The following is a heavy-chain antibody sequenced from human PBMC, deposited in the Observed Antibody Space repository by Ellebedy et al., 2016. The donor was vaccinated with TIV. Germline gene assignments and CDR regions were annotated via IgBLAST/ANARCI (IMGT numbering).Heavy chain of an antibody. J-gene: IGHJ4*02. Sequence: ASVKVSCKASGGTFSSYAISWVRQAPGQGLEWMGGIIPILGIANYAQKFQGRVTMTRDTSTSTVYMELSSLRSEDTAVYYCARVAIGGYYGSGSYYRLWGQGTLVTVSS. CDR2: IIPILGIA. V-gene: IGHV1-69*10. CDR3: ARVAIGGYYGSGSYYRL. CDR1: GGTFSSYA. D-gene: IGHD3-10*01.